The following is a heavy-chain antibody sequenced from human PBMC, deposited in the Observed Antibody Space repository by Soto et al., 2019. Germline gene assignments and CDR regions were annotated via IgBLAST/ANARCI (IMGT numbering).Heavy chain of an antibody. CDR3: ARGLSVGEWFGGYYYYAMDV. CDR2: MYSSGTT. CDR1: GVSIRSGGYY. D-gene: IGHD3-16*01. J-gene: IGHJ6*02. Sequence: QVQLQESGPGLVKPSQTLSLTCTVSGVSIRSGGYYWSWIRQHPGKGLEWIGYMYSSGTTYYNPSVKSRVTISGDTSNNQVSLKWSSVTAADTAVYYCARGLSVGEWFGGYYYYAMDVWGQGTTVTVSS. V-gene: IGHV4-31*03.